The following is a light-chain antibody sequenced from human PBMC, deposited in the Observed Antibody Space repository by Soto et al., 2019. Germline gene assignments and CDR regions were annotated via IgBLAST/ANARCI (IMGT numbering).Light chain of an antibody. CDR3: SSYPTSRSYL. J-gene: IGLJ1*01. CDR1: SSDVGGFNY. V-gene: IGLV2-14*01. Sequence: QSVLTQPASVSGSPGQSITISCTGTSSDVGGFNYVSWYQQHPGKAPKLLIFDVYSRPSGISNRFSGSKSGNTASLTISGLQAEDEADYYCSSYPTSRSYLLGDGTKVTVL. CDR2: DVY.